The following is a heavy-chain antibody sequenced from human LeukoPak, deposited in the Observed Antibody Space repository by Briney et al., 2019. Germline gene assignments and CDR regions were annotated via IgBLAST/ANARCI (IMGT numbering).Heavy chain of an antibody. V-gene: IGHV3-53*01. Sequence: GGSLRLSCAAYGFTVSNTYMTWVRQAPGKGLEWVSVIYSAVTTDYADSVKGRFIISRDNSKNTVYLQMNSLRGEDTAMYYCAREEAAADTPFDYWGQGTLVTVSS. D-gene: IGHD6-13*01. CDR1: GFTVSNTY. CDR3: AREEAAADTPFDY. CDR2: IYSAVTT. J-gene: IGHJ4*02.